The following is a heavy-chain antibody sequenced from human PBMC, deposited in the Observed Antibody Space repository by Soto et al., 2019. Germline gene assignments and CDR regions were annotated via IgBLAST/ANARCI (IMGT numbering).Heavy chain of an antibody. CDR3: TRQEGYYDFWSGPLYFDY. CDR1: GFTFGDYA. J-gene: IGHJ4*02. CDR2: IRSKAYGGTT. D-gene: IGHD3-3*01. Sequence: GGSLRLSCTASGFTFGDYAMSWFRQAPGKGLEWVGFIRSKAYGGTTEYAASVKRRFTISRDDSKSIAYLQMNSLKTEDTAVYYCTRQEGYYDFWSGPLYFDYWGQGTLVTVSS. V-gene: IGHV3-49*03.